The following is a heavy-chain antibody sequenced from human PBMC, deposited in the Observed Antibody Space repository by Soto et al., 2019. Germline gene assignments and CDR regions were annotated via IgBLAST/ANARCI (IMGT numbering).Heavy chain of an antibody. CDR1: GFPFSDYY. V-gene: IGHV3-11*01. CDR2: ITNSGSTK. Sequence: GGSLRLSCAASGFPFSDYYMSWIRQAPGKGLEWVSHITNSGSTKYYADSVKGRFTISRDNAKNSLFLQMNSLRAEDTAVYYCARSLPACFGYRGQGTPVTVSS. J-gene: IGHJ4*02. CDR3: ARSLPACFGY. D-gene: IGHD2-2*01.